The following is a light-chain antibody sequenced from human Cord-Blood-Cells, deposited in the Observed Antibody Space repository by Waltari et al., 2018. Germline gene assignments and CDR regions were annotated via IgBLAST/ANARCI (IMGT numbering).Light chain of an antibody. J-gene: IGLJ3*02. CDR3: QSYDSSLSGWV. CDR2: GNS. Sequence: QSVLTQPPSVSGAPGQRVTISCTGSSSHIGAGYDVHWYQQPPGTAPKLLIYGNSNRPSGVPDRFSGSKSGTSASLAITGLQAEDEADYYCQSYDSSLSGWVFGGGTKLTVL. CDR1: SSHIGAGYD. V-gene: IGLV1-40*01.